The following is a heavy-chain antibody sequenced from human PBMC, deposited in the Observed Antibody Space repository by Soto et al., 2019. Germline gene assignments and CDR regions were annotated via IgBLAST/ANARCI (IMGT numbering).Heavy chain of an antibody. J-gene: IGHJ4*02. D-gene: IGHD3-16*01. CDR3: VRPASFGAGTWFDY. CDR2: VYYSGTT. V-gene: IGHV4-39*01. Sequence: SETMSLTCTVSGGSIDSSSYYWGWIRQSPGKGLEWIGSVYYSGTTSYNPSLNSRVTISVDKSKNQFSLRMTSMTVADTALYYCVRPASFGAGTWFDYWGQGIPVTVSS. CDR1: GGSIDSSSYY.